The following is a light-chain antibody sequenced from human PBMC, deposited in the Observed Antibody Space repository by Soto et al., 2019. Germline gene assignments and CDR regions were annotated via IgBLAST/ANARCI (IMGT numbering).Light chain of an antibody. CDR1: ESLSTY. J-gene: IGKJ4*01. V-gene: IGKV3-15*01. Sequence: IVLTQSPDTLSLSPGETATLSCRASESLSTYLGWYQQRPGQAPRLLIYDTSIRATGVPARFSGSRSGAEFTLTISSLQSEDFAVYYCQHYVTWPLTFGGGTKVE. CDR2: DTS. CDR3: QHYVTWPLT.